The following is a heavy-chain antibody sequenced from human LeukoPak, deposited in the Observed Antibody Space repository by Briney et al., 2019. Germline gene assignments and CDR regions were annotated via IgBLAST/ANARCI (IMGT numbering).Heavy chain of an antibody. Sequence: GGSLRLSCAASGFTFSSYAMSWVRQAPGKGLEWVSAISGSGGSTYYADSVKGRFTISRDNSKNTLYLQMNSLRAEDTAVYYCAREGLYYDYIWGSYRWPTYFDYWGQGTLVTVSS. V-gene: IGHV3-23*01. J-gene: IGHJ4*02. CDR3: AREGLYYDYIWGSYRWPTYFDY. D-gene: IGHD3-16*02. CDR2: ISGSGGST. CDR1: GFTFSSYA.